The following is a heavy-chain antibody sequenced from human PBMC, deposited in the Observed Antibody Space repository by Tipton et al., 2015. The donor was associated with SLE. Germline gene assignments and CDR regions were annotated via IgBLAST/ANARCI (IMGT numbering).Heavy chain of an antibody. J-gene: IGHJ4*02. CDR2: ISAYNGNT. Sequence: SGPEVKKPGASVKVSCKASGYTFTSYGISWVRQAPGQGLEWMGWISAYNGNTNYAQKLQGRVTTTTDTSTSTAYMELRSLGSDDTAVYYCARYGWYGLYYFDYWGQGTLVTVSS. CDR1: GYTFTSYG. D-gene: IGHD6-19*01. CDR3: ARYGWYGLYYFDY. V-gene: IGHV1-18*01.